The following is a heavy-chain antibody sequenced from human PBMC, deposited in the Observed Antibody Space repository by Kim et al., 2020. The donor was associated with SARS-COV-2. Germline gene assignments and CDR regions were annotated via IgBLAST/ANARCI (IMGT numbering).Heavy chain of an antibody. V-gene: IGHV4-31*03. CDR3: ARASRGAYTIFGVINWLDP. J-gene: IGHJ5*02. CDR1: GGSISSGGYY. CDR2: IYYSGST. D-gene: IGHD3-3*01. Sequence: SETLSLTCTVSGGSISSGGYYWSWIRQHPGKGLEWIGYIYYSGSTYYNPSLKSRVTISVDTSKNQFSLKQSSVTAADTAVYYCARASRGAYTIFGVINWLDPWGQGTLVTVS.